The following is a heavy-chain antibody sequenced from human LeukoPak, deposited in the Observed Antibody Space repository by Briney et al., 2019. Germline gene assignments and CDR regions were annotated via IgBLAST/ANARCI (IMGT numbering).Heavy chain of an antibody. D-gene: IGHD3-22*01. CDR1: GYTFTSYG. CDR2: IIPIFGTA. CDR3: ARDSDYYDSSGYYQRGEYFQH. J-gene: IGHJ1*01. V-gene: IGHV1-69*05. Sequence: SVKVSCKASGYTFTSYGISWVRQAPGQGLEWMGGIIPIFGTANYAQKFQGRVTITTDESTSTAYMELSSLRSEDTAVYYCARDSDYYDSSGYYQRGEYFQHWGQGTLVTVSS.